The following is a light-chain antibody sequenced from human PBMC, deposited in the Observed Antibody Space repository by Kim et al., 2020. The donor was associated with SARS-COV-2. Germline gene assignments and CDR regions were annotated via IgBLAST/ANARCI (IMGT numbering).Light chain of an antibody. CDR1: SLRSYY. CDR3: NSRDSSGNHLRGYV. CDR2: GKN. V-gene: IGLV3-19*01. Sequence: QTVRITCQGDSLRSYYASWYQQKPGQAPVLVIYGKNNRPSGIPDRFSGSSSGNTASLTITGAQAEDEADYYCNSRDSSGNHLRGYVFGTGTKVTVL. J-gene: IGLJ1*01.